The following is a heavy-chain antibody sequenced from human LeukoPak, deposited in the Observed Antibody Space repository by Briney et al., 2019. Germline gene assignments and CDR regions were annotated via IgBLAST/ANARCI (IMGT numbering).Heavy chain of an antibody. CDR2: INHSGST. Sequence: SETLSLTCAVYGGSFSGYYWSWIRQPPGKGLEWIGEINHSGSTNYNPSLKSRVTISVDTSKNQFSLKLSSVTAADTAVYYCARGPLPDYWGQGTLVTVSS. CDR3: ARGPLPDY. CDR1: GGSFSGYY. J-gene: IGHJ4*02. V-gene: IGHV4-34*01.